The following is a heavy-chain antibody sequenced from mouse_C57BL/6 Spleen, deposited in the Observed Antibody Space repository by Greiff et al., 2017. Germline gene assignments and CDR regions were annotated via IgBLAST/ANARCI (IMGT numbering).Heavy chain of an antibody. CDR3: ARLTGGAY. J-gene: IGHJ3*01. CDR1: GFTFSDYG. D-gene: IGHD4-1*01. CDR2: ISSGSSTI. V-gene: IGHV5-17*01. Sequence: EVKLQESGGGLVKPGGSLKLSCAASGFTFSDYGMHWVRQAPEKGLEWVAYISSGSSTIYYADTVKGRFTISRDNAKNTLFLQMTSLRSEVTAMYYCARLTGGAYWGQGTLVTVSA.